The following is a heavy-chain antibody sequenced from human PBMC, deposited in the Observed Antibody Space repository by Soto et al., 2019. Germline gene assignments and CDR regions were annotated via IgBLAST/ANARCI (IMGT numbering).Heavy chain of an antibody. Sequence: RASVKVSCKASGGTFSSYAISWVRQAPGQGLEWMGGIIPIFGTANYAQKFQGRVTITADESTSTAYMELSSLRSEDTAVYYCARGGYSHYYYGMDVWGQGTTVTVSS. CDR3: ARGGYSHYYYGMDV. CDR2: IIPIFGTA. J-gene: IGHJ6*02. CDR1: GGTFSSYA. V-gene: IGHV1-69*13. D-gene: IGHD1-1*01.